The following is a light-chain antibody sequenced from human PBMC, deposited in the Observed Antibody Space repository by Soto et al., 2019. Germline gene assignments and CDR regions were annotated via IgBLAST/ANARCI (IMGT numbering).Light chain of an antibody. J-gene: IGLJ1*01. Sequence: QSALTQPRSVSGSPGQSVTISCTGTSSDVGGYNYVSWYQQHPGKAPKVVIYDVTERPSGVPDRFSGSKSGNTASLTISGLQAEDEADYYCCSYAGSYSFLFGSGTKLNVL. V-gene: IGLV2-11*01. CDR3: CSYAGSYSFL. CDR2: DVT. CDR1: SSDVGGYNY.